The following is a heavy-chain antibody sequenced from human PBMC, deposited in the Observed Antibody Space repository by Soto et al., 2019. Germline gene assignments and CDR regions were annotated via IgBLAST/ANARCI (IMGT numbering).Heavy chain of an antibody. CDR1: DYTFTSYG. Sequence: ASVKVSCKASDYTFTSYGISWVRQAPGQGLEWMGWISAYNGNTNYAQKLQGRVTMTTDTSTSTAYMELRSLRSDDTAVYYCARDRGQLGYCSGGSCPTGIWGQGTMVTVSS. J-gene: IGHJ3*02. CDR2: ISAYNGNT. D-gene: IGHD2-15*01. V-gene: IGHV1-18*04. CDR3: ARDRGQLGYCSGGSCPTGI.